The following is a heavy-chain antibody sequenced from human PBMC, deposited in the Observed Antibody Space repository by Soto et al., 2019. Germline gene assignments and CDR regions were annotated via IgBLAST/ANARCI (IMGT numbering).Heavy chain of an antibody. CDR3: ARHPAPLRGTRTDY. D-gene: IGHD2-2*01. CDR2: RYVSGST. J-gene: IGHJ4*02. V-gene: IGHV4-39*01. CDR1: GGSINSSSHY. Sequence: SETLSLTCTVSGGSINSSSHYWGWIRQPPGKGLEWIGARYVSGSTYYNPSLKSRVTISVETSQNHFSLKLSSVTAADTAVYYCARHPAPLRGTRTDYWGQGTLVTVSS.